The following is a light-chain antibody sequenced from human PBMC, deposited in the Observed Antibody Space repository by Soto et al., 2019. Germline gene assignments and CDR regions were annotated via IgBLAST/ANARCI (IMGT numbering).Light chain of an antibody. CDR1: QSISNW. Sequence: DIQMTQSPSTLSASVGDRVTITCRASQSISNWLAWYQQKPGKAPKLLIFKASTLDSGVPSRFSGSGSGTEFTLNSSSLQPDDFATYHCQQYDTYPRTFGQGTKVDIK. J-gene: IGKJ1*01. CDR3: QQYDTYPRT. CDR2: KAS. V-gene: IGKV1-5*03.